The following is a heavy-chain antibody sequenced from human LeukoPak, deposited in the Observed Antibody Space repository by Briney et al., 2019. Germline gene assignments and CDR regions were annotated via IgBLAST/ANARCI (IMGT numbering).Heavy chain of an antibody. V-gene: IGHV4-4*07. J-gene: IGHJ2*01. CDR2: IYTSGST. CDR1: GGSISSYY. D-gene: IGHD6-19*01. CDR3: ARHYSSGWFYWYFDL. Sequence: PSETLSLTCTVSGGSISSYYWSWIRQPAGKGLEWIGRIYTSGSTNYNPSLKSRVTMSVDTSKNQFSLKLSSVTAAETAVYYCARHYSSGWFYWYFDLWGRGTLVTVSS.